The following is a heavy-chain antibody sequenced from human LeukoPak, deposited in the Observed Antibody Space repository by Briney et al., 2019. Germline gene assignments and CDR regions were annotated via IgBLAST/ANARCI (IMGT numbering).Heavy chain of an antibody. V-gene: IGHV3-74*01. D-gene: IGHD5-18*01. CDR1: GFTFSSYW. Sequence: PGGSLTLSCAASGFTFSSYWMHWVRQAPGKGLMWVSHIDTDGSSTIYADSVKGRFTISSDNAKNTLDLQMNSLRAEDTALYYCARVSGYNYGLRSAFDIWGQGTMVTVSS. CDR2: IDTDGSST. CDR3: ARVSGYNYGLRSAFDI. J-gene: IGHJ3*02.